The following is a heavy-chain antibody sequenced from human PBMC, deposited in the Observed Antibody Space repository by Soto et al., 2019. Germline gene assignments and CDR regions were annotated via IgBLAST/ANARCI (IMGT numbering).Heavy chain of an antibody. Sequence: GASLKISCNGSGYSFTSYWISWVRQMPGKGLEWMGRIDPSDSYTNYSPSFQGHVTISADKSIDTAYLQWSSLKASDTAMYYCARQKEDRDRSGSYYYYYGRNVWGQGTTVTVYS. D-gene: IGHD3-10*01. CDR3: ARQKEDRDRSGSYYYYYGRNV. CDR2: IDPSDSYT. CDR1: GYSFTSYW. J-gene: IGHJ6*02. V-gene: IGHV5-10-1*01.